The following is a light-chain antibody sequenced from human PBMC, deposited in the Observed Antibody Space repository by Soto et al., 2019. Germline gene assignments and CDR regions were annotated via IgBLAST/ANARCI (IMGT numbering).Light chain of an antibody. CDR2: EGS. Sequence: QSALTQPASVSGSPGQSITISCTGTSSDVGSYNLVSWYQQHPGKAPKLMIYEGSKRPSGVSNRFSGSKSGNTASLTISGLQAEDEADYYCNSYSSGSTPYVFGTGTKVTVL. J-gene: IGLJ1*01. V-gene: IGLV2-14*02. CDR3: NSYSSGSTPYV. CDR1: SSDVGSYNL.